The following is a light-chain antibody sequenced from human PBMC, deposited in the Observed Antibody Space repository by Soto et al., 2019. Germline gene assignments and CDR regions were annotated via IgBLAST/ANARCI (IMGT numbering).Light chain of an antibody. CDR1: SSDVGSYNL. CDR3: YSYAGENLYV. J-gene: IGLJ1*01. V-gene: IGLV2-23*01. Sequence: LTQPASVSSSPGQSITIPCTGTSSDVGSYNLVSWFQQHPGKVPKLLIYEGTKRPSGLSDRFSGSKSGTTASLTISGLQAEDEAHYYCYSYAGENLYVFGTGTKVTVL. CDR2: EGT.